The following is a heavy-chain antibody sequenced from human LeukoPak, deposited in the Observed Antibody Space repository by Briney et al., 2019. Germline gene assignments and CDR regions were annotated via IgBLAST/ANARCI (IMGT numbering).Heavy chain of an antibody. V-gene: IGHV3-23*01. CDR3: AKRGVVIRGILVIGYHQEAYHYDF. CDR2: VSGSGGST. D-gene: IGHD3-10*01. Sequence: GGSLRLSCVVSGITLANYGMSWVRQAPGKGLEWVAGVSGSGGSTNYADSVKGRFTISRDNPKNTLYLQMNSLRAEDTAVYFCAKRGVVIRGILVIGYHQEAYHYDFWGQGVLVTVSS. J-gene: IGHJ4*02. CDR1: GITLANYG.